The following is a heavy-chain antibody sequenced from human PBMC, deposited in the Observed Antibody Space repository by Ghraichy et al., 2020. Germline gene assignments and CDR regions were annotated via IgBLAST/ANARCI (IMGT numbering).Heavy chain of an antibody. CDR3: VRVEKGWLAFYYYGMDV. Sequence: GGSLRLSCAASGFTFSSHWMHWVRQVPGKGLVWVSRIKSDGSTTTYADSVKGRFTISRDNAKNTLYLQMNSLRAEDTAVYYCVRVEKGWLAFYYYGMDVWGQGTTVTVSS. V-gene: IGHV3-74*01. CDR1: GFTFSSHW. CDR2: IKSDGSTT. J-gene: IGHJ6*02. D-gene: IGHD6-19*01.